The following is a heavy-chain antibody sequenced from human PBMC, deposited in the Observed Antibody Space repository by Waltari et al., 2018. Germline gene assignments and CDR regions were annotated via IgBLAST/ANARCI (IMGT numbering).Heavy chain of an antibody. CDR1: GYPLTGYY. D-gene: IGHD1-26*01. J-gene: IGHJ4*02. CDR2: INPNSGGT. CDR3: ARDPEEWELQLFDY. V-gene: IGHV1-2*02. Sequence: QVQLVQSGAEVKKPGASVKVSCKASGYPLTGYYTHWVNQAPGQGLEWMGWINPNSGGTNYAQKFQGRVTMTRDTSISTAYMELSRLRSDDTAVYYCARDPEEWELQLFDYWGQGTLVTVSS.